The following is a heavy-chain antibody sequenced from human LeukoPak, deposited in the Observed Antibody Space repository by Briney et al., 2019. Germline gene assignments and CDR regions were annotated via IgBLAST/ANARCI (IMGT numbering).Heavy chain of an antibody. Sequence: MASETLSLTCTVPGYSISSGYFWGWIRRPPGKGLEWIGSMYHSGSTYYNPSLKSRVTISVDMSKNQFSLKLSSVTAADTAVYYCAREPTYDFWSGYPFDYWGQGTLVTVSS. CDR1: GYSISSGYF. J-gene: IGHJ4*02. CDR2: MYHSGST. D-gene: IGHD3/OR15-3a*01. CDR3: AREPTYDFWSGYPFDY. V-gene: IGHV4-38-2*02.